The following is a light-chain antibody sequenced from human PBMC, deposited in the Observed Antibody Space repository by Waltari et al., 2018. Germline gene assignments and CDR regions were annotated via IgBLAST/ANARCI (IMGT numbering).Light chain of an antibody. CDR3: GTWDSSLSGAV. J-gene: IGLJ7*01. Sequence: SVLTQPPSVSAAPGQRVTISCSGGSSHIGNNYVSWYRQFPGTAPKLLIYEDNERPSGVPGRFSGSKSGTSATLDITGLQAGDEADYYCGTWDSSLSGAVFGGGTHLTVL. CDR2: EDN. CDR1: SSHIGNNY. V-gene: IGLV1-51*02.